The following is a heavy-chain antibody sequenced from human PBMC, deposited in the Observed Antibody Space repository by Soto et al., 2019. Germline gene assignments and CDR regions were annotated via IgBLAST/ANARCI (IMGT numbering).Heavy chain of an antibody. V-gene: IGHV3-23*01. CDR2: ISGSGDST. Sequence: GGSLRLSCAASGFTFSRYAMRWVRQAPGKGLEWVSAISGSGDSTYYGDSVKGRFSISRDNSKNTLYLQMNTLRVEDTAVYYCAKEPYDSSGYYDDDWGQGTLVTVSS. CDR1: GFTFSRYA. D-gene: IGHD3-22*01. J-gene: IGHJ4*02. CDR3: AKEPYDSSGYYDDD.